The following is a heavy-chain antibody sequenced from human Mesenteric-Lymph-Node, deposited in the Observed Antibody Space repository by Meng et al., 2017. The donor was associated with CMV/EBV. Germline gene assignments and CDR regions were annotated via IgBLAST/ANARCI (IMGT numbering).Heavy chain of an antibody. V-gene: IGHV4-59*01. D-gene: IGHD2-2*01. Sequence: SETLSLTCTVSGGSISSYYWSWIRQPPGKGLEWIGYIYYSGSTNYNPSLKSRVTISVDTSKNQFSLKLSSVTAADTAVYYCARDRVVPAATNYYYYYGMDVWGQGTTVTVSS. J-gene: IGHJ6*02. CDR2: IYYSGST. CDR1: GGSISSYY. CDR3: ARDRVVPAATNYYYYYGMDV.